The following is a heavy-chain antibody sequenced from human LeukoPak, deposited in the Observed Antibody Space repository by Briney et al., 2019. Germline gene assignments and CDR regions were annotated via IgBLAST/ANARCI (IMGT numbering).Heavy chain of an antibody. Sequence: SVKVSCKASGFTFTSSAMQWVRQARGQRLEWIGWIVVGSGNTNYAQKFQERVTITRDMSTSTAYMELSSLRSEDTAVYYCAADLQLLWFGELFDAFDIWGQGTMVTVPS. CDR3: AADLQLLWFGELFDAFDI. V-gene: IGHV1-58*02. CDR1: GFTFTSSA. D-gene: IGHD3-10*01. J-gene: IGHJ3*02. CDR2: IVVGSGNT.